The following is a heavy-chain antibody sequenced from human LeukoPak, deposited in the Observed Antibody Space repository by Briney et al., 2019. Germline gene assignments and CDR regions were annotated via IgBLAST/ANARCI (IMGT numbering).Heavy chain of an antibody. Sequence: GGSLRLSCAASGFTFSRYSMTWIRQAPGRGLEWVSHISSSGRIYADSVKGRFTISRDNAKNSLYLQMNSLRAEDTAVYYCARDGNFDIWGQGTMVTVSS. CDR3: ARDGNFDI. V-gene: IGHV3-11*04. CDR1: GFTFSRYS. J-gene: IGHJ3*02. CDR2: ISSSGRI.